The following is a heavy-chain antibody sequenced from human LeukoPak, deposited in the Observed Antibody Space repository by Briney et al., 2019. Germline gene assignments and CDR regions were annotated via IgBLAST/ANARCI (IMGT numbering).Heavy chain of an antibody. Sequence: PSETLSLTCSVSGDPLSRSDSYWDWIRQPPGKGLEWVGTISYSGRTYYSPSLNSRVTMSVETSSNQFSLNLRSVTAADTAVYYCARRRYYDGSGYLEWGQGTLLSVSS. CDR3: ARRRYYDGSGYLE. V-gene: IGHV4-39*01. J-gene: IGHJ1*01. CDR2: ISYSGRT. D-gene: IGHD3-22*01. CDR1: GDPLSRSDSY.